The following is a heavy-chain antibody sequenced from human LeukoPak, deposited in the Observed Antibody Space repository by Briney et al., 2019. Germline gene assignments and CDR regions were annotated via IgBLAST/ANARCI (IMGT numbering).Heavy chain of an antibody. Sequence: SETLSLTCTVSGGSISSSSYYWGWIRQPPGKGLEWIGSIYYSGSTYYNPSLKSRVTISVDTSKNQFSLKLGSVTAADTAVYYCARHRTERHIVVVVAASTRSWFDPWGQGTLVTVSS. CDR1: GGSISSSSYY. CDR3: ARHRTERHIVVVVAASTRSWFDP. J-gene: IGHJ5*02. D-gene: IGHD2-15*01. V-gene: IGHV4-39*01. CDR2: IYYSGST.